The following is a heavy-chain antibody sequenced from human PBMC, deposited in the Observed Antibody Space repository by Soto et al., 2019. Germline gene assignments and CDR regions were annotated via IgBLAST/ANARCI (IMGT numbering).Heavy chain of an antibody. CDR3: ARGRKVVATPARDDWFDP. CDR1: GYSFIDYY. Sequence: QVQLVQSGAEVRRPGASVRVSCKASGYSFIDYYINWVRQAPGQGLEWMGWINRKDGATKTAQKFQDWVTMTSDTSHTTAYLDLRSDDTAVYYCARGRKVVATPARDDWFDPWGQGTLVTVSS. D-gene: IGHD2-21*02. V-gene: IGHV1-2*04. CDR2: INRKDGAT. J-gene: IGHJ5*02.